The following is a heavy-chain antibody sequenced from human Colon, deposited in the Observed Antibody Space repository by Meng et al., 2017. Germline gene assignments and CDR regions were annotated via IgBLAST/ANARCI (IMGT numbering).Heavy chain of an antibody. D-gene: IGHD1-7*01. CDR2: MSSDGTKR. CDR1: GFTVSDYD. Sequence: GGSLRLSCVVSGFTVSDYDMHWFRQAPGKGLEWVAVMSSDGTKRFYADSVKGRFTISRDNAKNTLDLQINSLRAEDTAVYYCARGWNYGDYWGQGTLVTVSS. V-gene: IGHV3-30*01. J-gene: IGHJ4*02. CDR3: ARGWNYGDY.